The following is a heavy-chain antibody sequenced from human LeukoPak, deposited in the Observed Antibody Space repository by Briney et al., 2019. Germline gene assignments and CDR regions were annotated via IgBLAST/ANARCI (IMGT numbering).Heavy chain of an antibody. CDR2: IYYSGST. V-gene: IGHV4-39*01. CDR1: GGSISSSSYY. J-gene: IGHJ5*02. CDR3: ARGPAYYDFWSGYSYQQIDNWFDP. D-gene: IGHD3-3*01. Sequence: PSETLSLTCTVSGGSISSSSYYWGWIRQPPGKGLEWIGSIYYSGSTYYNPSLKSRVTISVDTSKNQFSLKLSSVTAADTAVYYCARGPAYYDFWSGYSYQQIDNWFDPWGQGTLVTVSS.